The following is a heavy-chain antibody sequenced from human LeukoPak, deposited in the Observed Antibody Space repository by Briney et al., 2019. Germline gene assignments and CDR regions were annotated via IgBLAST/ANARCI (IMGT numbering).Heavy chain of an antibody. Sequence: SETLSLTCTVSGGSMSPFYWSWIRQPPGKGLEWIGYIYYSGSTNYNPSLKSRVTISVDTSKNQFSLKLSSVTAADTAVYYCARHGLGYGRSFDYWGQGTLVTVSS. J-gene: IGHJ4*02. CDR1: GGSMSPFY. V-gene: IGHV4-59*08. CDR3: ARHGLGYGRSFDY. D-gene: IGHD1-1*01. CDR2: IYYSGST.